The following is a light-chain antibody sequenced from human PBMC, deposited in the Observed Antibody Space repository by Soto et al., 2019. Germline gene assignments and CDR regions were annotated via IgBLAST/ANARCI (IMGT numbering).Light chain of an antibody. CDR3: QHYGNSPYT. CDR1: QSIPSYY. J-gene: IGKJ2*01. CDR2: AAS. Sequence: IVLMQSPGTLSLSPGERVTVSCRASQSIPSYYLSWYQHKPSQAPRLLIYAASSSATGVPGRFSGSGSGTEFTLTISRLESEDFAVYYCQHYGNSPYTFGQGTKVDIK. V-gene: IGKV3-20*01.